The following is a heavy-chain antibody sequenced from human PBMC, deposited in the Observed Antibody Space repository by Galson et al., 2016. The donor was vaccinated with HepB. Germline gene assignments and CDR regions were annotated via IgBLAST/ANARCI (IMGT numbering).Heavy chain of an antibody. CDR1: GGSIRGLY. Sequence: SETLSLTCTVSGGSIRGLYWSWIRQPAGKGLEWVGRIYSSGTTAYNSALESRATMSVDTSQNHFSLTLTSVTAADTAVYYCARDLFSGWASDAFDIWGQGILVTVSS. J-gene: IGHJ3*02. CDR2: IYSSGTT. D-gene: IGHD6-19*01. V-gene: IGHV4-4*07. CDR3: ARDLFSGWASDAFDI.